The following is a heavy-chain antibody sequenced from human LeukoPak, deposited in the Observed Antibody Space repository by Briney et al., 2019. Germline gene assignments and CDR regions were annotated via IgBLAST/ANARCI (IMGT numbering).Heavy chain of an antibody. J-gene: IGHJ5*02. V-gene: IGHV1-8*01. D-gene: IGHD2-15*01. CDR2: MNPNSGNT. CDR3: ARGPPLYCSGGSCLVWYDP. CDR1: GYTLTELS. Sequence: ASVKVSCKVSGYTLTELSMHWVRQAPGKGLEWMGWMNPNSGNTGYAQKFQGRVTMTRNTSISTAYMELSSLRSEDTAVYYCARGPPLYCSGGSCLVWYDPWGQGTLVTVSS.